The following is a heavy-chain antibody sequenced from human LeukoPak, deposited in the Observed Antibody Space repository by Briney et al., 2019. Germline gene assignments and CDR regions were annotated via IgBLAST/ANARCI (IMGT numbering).Heavy chain of an antibody. V-gene: IGHV3-43D*03. J-gene: IGHJ3*02. CDR3: CTRSSGALRDAFDI. CDR1: GFTFDDYA. D-gene: IGHD3-22*01. CDR2: ISWDGGST. Sequence: GGSLRLSCAASGFTFDDYAMHWVRQAPGKGLEWVSLISWDGGSTYYADSVKGRFTISRDNSKNSLYLQMNSLRTEDTALYYCCTRSSGALRDAFDIWGQGTMVTVSS.